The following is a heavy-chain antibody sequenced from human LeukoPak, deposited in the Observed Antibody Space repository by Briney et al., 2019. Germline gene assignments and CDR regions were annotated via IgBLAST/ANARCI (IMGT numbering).Heavy chain of an antibody. CDR2: SYYSGST. CDR3: AAYYYDREAFDI. V-gene: IGHV4-59*01. J-gene: IGHJ3*02. Sequence: TSETLSLTCTVSGGSITHYYWTWIRQPPGKTLEWIGYSYYSGSTKYNPSLKSRVTIPVDTSNNQFSLNLRSVTAADTAVYYCAAYYYDREAFDIWGQGTMVTVSS. CDR1: GGSITHYY. D-gene: IGHD3-22*01.